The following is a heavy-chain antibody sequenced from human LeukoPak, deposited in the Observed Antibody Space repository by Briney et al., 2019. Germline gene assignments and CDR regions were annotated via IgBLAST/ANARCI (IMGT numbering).Heavy chain of an antibody. J-gene: IGHJ4*02. CDR3: ARLNSDYYGTDY. Sequence: PSETLSLTCTVSGGSISSSSYYWGWIRQPPGKGLEWIGSIYYSGSTYYNPSLKSRVTISVDTSKNQFSLKLSSVTAADTAVYYCARLNSDYYGTDYWGQGTLVTVSS. V-gene: IGHV4-39*01. D-gene: IGHD3-10*01. CDR1: GGSISSSSYY. CDR2: IYYSGST.